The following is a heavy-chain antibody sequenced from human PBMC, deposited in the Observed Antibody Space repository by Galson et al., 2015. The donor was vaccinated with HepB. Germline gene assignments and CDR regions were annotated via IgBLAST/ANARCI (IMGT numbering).Heavy chain of an antibody. J-gene: IGHJ2*01. Sequence: ETLSLTCAVYGGSFSGYYWSWIRQPPGKGLEWIGEINHSGSTNYNPSLKSRVTISVDTSKNQFSLKLSSVTAADTAVYYCARRRPGYSSGWYPGDWYFDRWGRGTLVTVSS. CDR3: ARRRPGYSSGWYPGDWYFDR. V-gene: IGHV4-34*01. CDR2: INHSGST. D-gene: IGHD6-19*01. CDR1: GGSFSGYY.